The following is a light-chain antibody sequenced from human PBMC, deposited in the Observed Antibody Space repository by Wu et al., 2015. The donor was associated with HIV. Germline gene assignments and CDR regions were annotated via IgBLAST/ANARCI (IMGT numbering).Light chain of an antibody. V-gene: IGKV3-15*01. CDR1: QSVSSN. Sequence: ETVLTQSPATLSVSPGERATLSCRASQSVSSNLAWYQQKPGQAPRLLIYGASTRATGIPARFSGSGSGTEFTLTISSLQSEDFAVYYCQQYNNWPPWTFGQGTKVEMK. CDR3: QQYNNWPPWT. CDR2: GAS. J-gene: IGKJ1*01.